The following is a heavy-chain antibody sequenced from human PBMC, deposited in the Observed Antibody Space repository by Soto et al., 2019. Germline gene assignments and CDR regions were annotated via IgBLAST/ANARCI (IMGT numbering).Heavy chain of an antibody. CDR2: INHDGST. Sequence: SETLSLTCTVSGVSISPYYWSWIRQSPERGLEWIGYINHDGSTLYNPSLRSRVTMSVDTSQNQFSLRLTSVTAADTAVYFCARRIQLSFFYYMDVWGEGTTVTVSS. CDR3: ARRIQLSFFYYMDV. J-gene: IGHJ6*03. CDR1: GVSISPYY. D-gene: IGHD5-18*01. V-gene: IGHV4-59*08.